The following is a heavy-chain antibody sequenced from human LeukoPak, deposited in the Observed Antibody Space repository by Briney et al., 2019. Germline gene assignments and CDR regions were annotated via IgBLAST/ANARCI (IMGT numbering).Heavy chain of an antibody. CDR1: GYTFTSYY. D-gene: IGHD3-3*01. V-gene: IGHV1-46*01. CDR2: INPSGGST. CDR3: AREIGYDFWSGTARLNYYYGMDV. Sequence: GASVKVSCKASGYTFTSYYMHWVRQAPGQGLEWMGIINPSGGSTSYAQKFQGRVTMTRDTSTSTVYMELSSLRSEDTAVYYCAREIGYDFWSGTARLNYYYGMDVWGQGTTVTVSS. J-gene: IGHJ6*02.